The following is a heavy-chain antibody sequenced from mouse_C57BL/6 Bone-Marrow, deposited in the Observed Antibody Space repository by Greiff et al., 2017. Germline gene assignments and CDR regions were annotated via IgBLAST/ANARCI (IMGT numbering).Heavy chain of an antibody. Sequence: VQLQQSGPELVKPGASVKISCKASGYSFTGYYMNWVKQSPEKSLEWIGEINPSTGGTTYNQKFTAKATLTVDKSSSTAYMQLKSLTSEDSAVYYCARRYYGSRWYFDVWGTGTTVTVSS. CDR2: INPSTGGT. D-gene: IGHD1-1*01. CDR3: ARRYYGSRWYFDV. CDR1: GYSFTGYY. V-gene: IGHV1-42*01. J-gene: IGHJ1*03.